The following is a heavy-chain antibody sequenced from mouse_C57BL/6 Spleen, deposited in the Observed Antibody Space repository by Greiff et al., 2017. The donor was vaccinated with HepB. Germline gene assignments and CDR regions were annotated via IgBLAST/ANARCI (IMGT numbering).Heavy chain of an antibody. V-gene: IGHV5-9*01. CDR3: ARHSYGSSLYWDFDV. D-gene: IGHD1-1*01. Sequence: EVQLVESGGGLVKPGGSLKLSCAASGFTFSSYTMSWVRQTPEKRLEWVATISGGGGNTYYPDSVKGRFTISRDNAKNTLYLQMSSLRSEDTALYYCARHSYGSSLYWDFDVWGTGTTVTVSS. CDR2: ISGGGGNT. J-gene: IGHJ1*03. CDR1: GFTFSSYT.